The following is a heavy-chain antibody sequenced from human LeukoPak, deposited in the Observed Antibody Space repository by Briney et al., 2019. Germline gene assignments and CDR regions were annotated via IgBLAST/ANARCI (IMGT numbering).Heavy chain of an antibody. CDR3: ARPHNSSSSPLFDY. J-gene: IGHJ4*02. Sequence: SETLSLTCAVYGGSFSGYYWSWIRQPPGKGLEWIGEINHSGSTNYNPSLKSRVTISVDTSKNQFSLKLSSVTAADTAVYYCARPHNSSSSPLFDYWGQGTLVTVSS. V-gene: IGHV4-34*01. D-gene: IGHD6-6*01. CDR2: INHSGST. CDR1: GGSFSGYY.